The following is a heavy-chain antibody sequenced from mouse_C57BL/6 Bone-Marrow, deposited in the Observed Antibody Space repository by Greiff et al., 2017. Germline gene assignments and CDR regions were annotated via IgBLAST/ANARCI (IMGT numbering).Heavy chain of an antibody. Sequence: VQLQQSGPELVKPGASVKMSCKASGYTFTDYYMHWVKQSHGKGLEWIGYINPNNGGTNYNQKFKGKATLTVNTSSSTAYMELRSLTSEDSAVYYCASNYSNYENYAMDYWGQGTSVTVTS. D-gene: IGHD2-5*01. CDR2: INPNNGGT. V-gene: IGHV1-22*01. J-gene: IGHJ4*01. CDR1: GYTFTDYY. CDR3: ASNYSNYENYAMDY.